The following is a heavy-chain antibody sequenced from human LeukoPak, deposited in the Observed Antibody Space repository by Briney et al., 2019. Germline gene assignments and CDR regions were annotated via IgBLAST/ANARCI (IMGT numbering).Heavy chain of an antibody. Sequence: PRASVKVSCKASGGTFSSYAISWVRQAPGQGLEWMGRIIPILGIANYAQKFQGRVTITADKSTSTAYMELSSLRSEDTAVYYCARREYSYAPPDYWGQGTLVTVSS. CDR2: IIPILGIA. CDR3: ARREYSYAPPDY. V-gene: IGHV1-69*04. J-gene: IGHJ4*02. CDR1: GGTFSSYA. D-gene: IGHD5-18*01.